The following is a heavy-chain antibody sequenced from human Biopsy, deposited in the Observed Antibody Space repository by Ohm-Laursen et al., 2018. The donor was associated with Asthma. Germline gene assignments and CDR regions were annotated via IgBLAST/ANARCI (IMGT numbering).Heavy chain of an antibody. Sequence: SLRLSRTASGFTFDDYAMHWVRQAPGKGLEWVSGISWHSGSIGYADSVKGRFTISRDNAKNSLYLQMNSLRAEDTALYYCAKGEWELLEANFDYWGQGTMVTVSS. J-gene: IGHJ4*02. CDR2: ISWHSGSI. V-gene: IGHV3-9*01. CDR3: AKGEWELLEANFDY. D-gene: IGHD1-26*01. CDR1: GFTFDDYA.